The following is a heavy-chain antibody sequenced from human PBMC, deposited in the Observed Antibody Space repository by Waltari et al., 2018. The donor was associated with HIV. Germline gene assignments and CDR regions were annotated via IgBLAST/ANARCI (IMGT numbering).Heavy chain of an antibody. J-gene: IGHJ6*04. D-gene: IGHD5-12*01. CDR2: STLSQGIA. CDR1: GGVSRRDG. CDR3: AGDPDVADPHNSYGLDV. Sequence: QVPPVHWRVAVKKTGSSVNVSCKTSGGVSRRDGISSLRQAPEQGPEWLGRSTLSQGIAKSEQKFQGSDTISADKPTNTAYMELYNIRFEDTAVYYCAGDPDVADPHNSYGLDVWGKGTTVTVAS. V-gene: IGHV1-69*09.